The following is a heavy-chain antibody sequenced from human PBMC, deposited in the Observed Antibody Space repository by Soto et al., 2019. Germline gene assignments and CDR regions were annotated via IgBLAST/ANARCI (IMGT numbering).Heavy chain of an antibody. CDR1: GYPFRSYY. Sequence: QLVQSGGEVKKPGASLKVSCKASGYPFRSYYISWVRQAPGQGLEWLGWISPYNNNTHYAQKLQGRVSMTTDPSTTTAYMELTSLTSDDTAVYYCARVGVRRFDPWGPGTQVTVSS. CDR2: ISPYNNNT. V-gene: IGHV1-18*01. CDR3: ARVGVRRFDP. J-gene: IGHJ5*02.